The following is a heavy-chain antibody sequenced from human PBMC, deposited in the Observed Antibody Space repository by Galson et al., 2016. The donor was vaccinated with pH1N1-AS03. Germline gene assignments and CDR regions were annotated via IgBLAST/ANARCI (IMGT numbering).Heavy chain of an antibody. V-gene: IGHV1-2*02. CDR2: INPNSGGT. J-gene: IGHJ2*01. Sequence: SVKVSCKASGYTFTGYYMHWVRQAPGQGLEWMAWINPNSGGTNYAQKFQGRVTMTRDTSTSTAYMELSRLRSDDTAVYYCARAWKMEFSGGARGAYKKDWYFDLWGRGTLVTVSS. CDR1: GYTFTGYY. CDR3: ARAWKMEFSGGARGAYKKDWYFDL. D-gene: IGHD1-26*01.